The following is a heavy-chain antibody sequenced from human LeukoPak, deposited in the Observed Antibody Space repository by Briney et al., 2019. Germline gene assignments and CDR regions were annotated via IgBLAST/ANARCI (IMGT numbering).Heavy chain of an antibody. V-gene: IGHV3-21*01. CDR1: GITFSSYG. D-gene: IGHD3-10*01. Sequence: MPGGSLRLSCAASGITFSSYGMHWVRQAPGKGLEWVSSISSSSSYIYYADSVKGRFTISRDNAKNSLYLQMNSLRAEDTAVYYCARDSGSGSWPTYYFDYWGQGTLVTVSS. CDR3: ARDSGSGSWPTYYFDY. CDR2: ISSSSSYI. J-gene: IGHJ4*02.